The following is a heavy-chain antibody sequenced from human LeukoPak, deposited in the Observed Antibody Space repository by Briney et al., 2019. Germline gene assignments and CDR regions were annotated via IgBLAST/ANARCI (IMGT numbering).Heavy chain of an antibody. CDR3: ARRSEFGVLYYMDV. D-gene: IGHD3-16*01. CDR1: GFTFSTYS. Sequence: GRSLTLSCAAPGFTFSTYSMNWVRQAPGKGLEWVSYISGNRGTIYYADSVKGRFTISRDNAKNSLYLQMNRLRAEDTAVYYCARRSEFGVLYYMDVWGKGTTVTVSS. CDR2: ISGNRGTI. J-gene: IGHJ6*03. V-gene: IGHV3-48*01.